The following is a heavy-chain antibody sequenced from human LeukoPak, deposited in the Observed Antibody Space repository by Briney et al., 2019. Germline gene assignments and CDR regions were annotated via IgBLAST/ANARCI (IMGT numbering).Heavy chain of an antibody. J-gene: IGHJ4*02. D-gene: IGHD6-19*01. V-gene: IGHV3-7*04. CDR3: ARANNAGWFDY. CDR2: IKEDGSRN. Sequence: GGSLRLSCAASGFTFSDYYMSWIRQAPGKGLEWVANIKEDGSRNHCVDSVKGRFTISRDNAKNSLFLQMSSLRVEDTAVYYCARANNAGWFDYWGQGTLVTVSS. CDR1: GFTFSDYY.